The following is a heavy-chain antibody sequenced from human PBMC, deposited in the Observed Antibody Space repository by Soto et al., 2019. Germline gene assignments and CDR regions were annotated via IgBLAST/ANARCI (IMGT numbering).Heavy chain of an antibody. CDR1: RFTLSSYA. V-gene: IGHV3-30-3*01. J-gene: IGHJ4*02. CDR2: ISNDGSDK. D-gene: IGHD2-2*02. CDR3: ARYQGYREESQLQYWGYFDS. Sequence: AGPLRLSCAASRFTLSSYALHWVRQAPAKGLASVAAISNDGSDKYYADSVKGRFTISRDNSKNTRYLQMNSLRAEDAAAYSCARYQGYREESQLQYWGYFDSWGQGTLVTVSS.